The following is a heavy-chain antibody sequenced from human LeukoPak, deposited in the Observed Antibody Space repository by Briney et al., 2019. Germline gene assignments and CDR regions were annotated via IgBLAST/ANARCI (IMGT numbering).Heavy chain of an antibody. Sequence: SETLSLTCPVSGGSLSSGGYYWSWIRQHPGKGLEWIGYIYYSGSTYYNPSLKSRVTISVDTSKNQFSPKLSSVTAADTAVYYCARDGDAIDYWGQGTLVTVSS. CDR2: IYYSGST. CDR3: ARDGDAIDY. V-gene: IGHV4-31*03. CDR1: GGSLSSGGYY. D-gene: IGHD7-27*01. J-gene: IGHJ4*02.